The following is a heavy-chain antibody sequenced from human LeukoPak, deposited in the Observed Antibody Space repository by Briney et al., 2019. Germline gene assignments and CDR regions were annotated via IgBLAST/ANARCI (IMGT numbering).Heavy chain of an antibody. CDR3: ARGRSIAARNDAFDI. V-gene: IGHV4-59*12. CDR1: GGSISTYY. D-gene: IGHD6-6*01. J-gene: IGHJ3*02. CDR2: IYHSGST. Sequence: SETLSLTCTVSGGSISTYYWTWIRQPPGKGLEWIGYIYHSGSTYYNPSLKSRVTISVDRSKNQFSLKLSSVTAADTAVYYCARGRSIAARNDAFDIWGQGTMVTVSS.